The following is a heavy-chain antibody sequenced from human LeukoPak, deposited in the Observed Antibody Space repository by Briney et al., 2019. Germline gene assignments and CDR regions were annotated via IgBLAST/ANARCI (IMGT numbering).Heavy chain of an antibody. J-gene: IGHJ4*02. V-gene: IGHV1-2*02. CDR2: INPNSGGT. CDR1: GYTFTGYY. D-gene: IGHD6-13*01. Sequence: ASVKVSCKASGYTFTGYYMHWVRQAPGQGLEWMGWINPNSGGTNYAQKFQGRVTMTRDTSISTAYMELSRLRSDDTAVYYCARYSSSWYSFDYWGQETLVTVSS. CDR3: ARYSSSWYSFDY.